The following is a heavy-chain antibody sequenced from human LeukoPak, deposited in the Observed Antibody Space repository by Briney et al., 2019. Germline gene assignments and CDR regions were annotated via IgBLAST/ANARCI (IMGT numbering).Heavy chain of an antibody. CDR2: IYSGGST. Sequence: GGSLRLSCAASGFTVSSNYVSWVRQAPGKGLEWVSVIYSGGSTYYADSVRGRFTISRDNSKNTLYLQMNSLRAEDTAVYYCARDPTAVDTGYWGQGTLVTVSS. V-gene: IGHV3-53*01. D-gene: IGHD5-18*01. CDR1: GFTVSSNY. CDR3: ARDPTAVDTGY. J-gene: IGHJ4*02.